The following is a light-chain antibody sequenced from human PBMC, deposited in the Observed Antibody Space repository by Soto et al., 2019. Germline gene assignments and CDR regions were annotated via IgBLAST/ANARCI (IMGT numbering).Light chain of an antibody. CDR3: QQYNSYSLT. Sequence: DIQMTQSPSSVSASVGDRVTISCRASEDINSRLAWYQQKPGKAPKLLIYDASSLQSGVPSRFSGSGSGTEFTLTISSLQPDDFATYYCQQYNSYSLTFGQGTKVDIK. J-gene: IGKJ1*01. CDR2: DAS. V-gene: IGKV1-5*01. CDR1: EDINSR.